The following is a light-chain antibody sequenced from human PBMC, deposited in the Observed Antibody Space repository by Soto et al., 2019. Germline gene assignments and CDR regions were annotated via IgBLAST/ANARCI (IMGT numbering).Light chain of an antibody. V-gene: IGLV2-23*01. J-gene: IGLJ2*01. CDR1: SSYVGTYNL. CDR3: CSYAPSRTLL. CDR2: EGN. Sequence: QSVLTQPASVSGSPGEAITISFTGTSSYVGTYNLVTWYQQHPGRVPKLILYEGNKRPSGVSSRFSASKSGNTASLTISGLQAEDEADYFCCSYAPSRTLLFGGGTKVTVL.